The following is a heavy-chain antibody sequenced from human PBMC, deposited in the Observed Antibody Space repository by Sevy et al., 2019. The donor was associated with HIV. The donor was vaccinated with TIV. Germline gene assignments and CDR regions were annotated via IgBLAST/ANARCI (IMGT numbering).Heavy chain of an antibody. V-gene: IGHV3-64*01. CDR3: ARKYHDTSGYPRYSMDV. CDR1: GFTFSTYA. CDR2: ISGGGGNT. D-gene: IGHD3-22*01. Sequence: GGSLRRSCAASGFTFSTYAMYWVRQAPGKGLEYVSAISGGGGNTFYGTSVKGRFTVSRDNAKNTLYLQMGSRRAEDMAVYFCARKYHDTSGYPRYSMDVWGQGTTVTVSS. J-gene: IGHJ6*02.